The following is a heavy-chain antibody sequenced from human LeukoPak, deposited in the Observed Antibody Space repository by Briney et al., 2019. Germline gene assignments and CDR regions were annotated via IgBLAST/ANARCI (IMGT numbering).Heavy chain of an antibody. Sequence: PGGSLRLSCAASGFTVRNNYMSWVRQAPGKGLEWVSVIYSATSTYYADSVKGRITISRDNSKNTLYLQMNSLRTEDTAVYYCVYGGALDYWGQGTLVTVSS. J-gene: IGHJ4*02. V-gene: IGHV3-53*01. D-gene: IGHD3-10*01. CDR1: GFTVRNNY. CDR2: IYSATST. CDR3: VYGGALDY.